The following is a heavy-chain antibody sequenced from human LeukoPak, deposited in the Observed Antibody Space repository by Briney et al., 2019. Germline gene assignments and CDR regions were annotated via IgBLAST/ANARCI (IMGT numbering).Heavy chain of an antibody. J-gene: IGHJ6*02. CDR1: GFTFSSYA. CDR2: ISGSGGST. CDR3: AKDRKVVPVGDV. Sequence: GSLRLSCAASGFTFSSYAMSWVRQAPGKGLEWVSAISGSGGSTYYADSVKGRFTISRDNSKNTLYLQMNSLRAEDTAVYYCAKDRKVVPVGDVWGQGTTVTVSS. V-gene: IGHV3-23*01. D-gene: IGHD2-15*01.